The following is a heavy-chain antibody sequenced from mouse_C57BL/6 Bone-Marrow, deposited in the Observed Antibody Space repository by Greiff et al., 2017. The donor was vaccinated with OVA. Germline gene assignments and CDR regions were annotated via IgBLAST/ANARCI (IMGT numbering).Heavy chain of an antibody. D-gene: IGHD2-3*01. J-gene: IGHJ4*01. CDR3: ASDGFSYAMDY. CDR2: IWSGGST. V-gene: IGHV2-4*01. CDR1: GFSLTSYG. Sequence: VKLVESGPGLVQPSQSLSITCTVSGFSLTSYGVHWVRQPPGKGLEWLGVIWSGGSTDYNAAFISRLSISKDNSKSQVFFKMNSLQADDTAIYYCASDGFSYAMDYWGQGTSVTVSS.